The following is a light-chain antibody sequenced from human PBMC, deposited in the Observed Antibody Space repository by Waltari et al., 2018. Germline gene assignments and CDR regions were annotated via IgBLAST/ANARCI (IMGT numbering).Light chain of an antibody. CDR3: QVWDSNSDHRV. V-gene: IGLV3-21*04. Sequence: SYVLPQPPSESVAPGKTASITCGGYNSGAYSLHWYQHKPGPAPILVSHDDSGRHSGIPERLSGSNSGNTATLTSSRVEAGDEADYYCQVWDSNSDHRVFGGGTKLTVL. CDR2: DDS. CDR1: NSGAYS. J-gene: IGLJ3*02.